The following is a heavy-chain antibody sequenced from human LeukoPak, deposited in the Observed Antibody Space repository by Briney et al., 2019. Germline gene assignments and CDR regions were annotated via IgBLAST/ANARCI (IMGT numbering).Heavy chain of an antibody. CDR2: ISTRSTI. V-gene: IGHV3-69-1*02. D-gene: IGHD2-2*01. J-gene: IGHJ4*02. CDR3: ARALISGYCSSTSCYGFDY. CDR1: GFTFSDYY. Sequence: PGGSLTLSCAASGFTFSDYYMNWVRQASGKGLEWVSSISTRSTIYYADSVKGRFTISRDNSKNSLYLQMKSLRAEDTAVYYCARALISGYCSSTSCYGFDYWGQGTLVTVSS.